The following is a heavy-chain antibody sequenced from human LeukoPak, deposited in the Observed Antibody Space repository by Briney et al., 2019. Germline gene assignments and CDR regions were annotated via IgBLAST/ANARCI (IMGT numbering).Heavy chain of an antibody. D-gene: IGHD3-22*01. V-gene: IGHV3-74*01. J-gene: IGHJ4*02. CDR3: ARDTYYYDSIGPKGVDY. Sequence: GGSLRLSCAASGFTFSSYWMHWVRQAPGKGLVWVSRINSDGSSTSYADSVKGRFTISRDNAKNTLYLQMNSLRAEDTAVYYCARDTYYYDSIGPKGVDYWGQGTLVTVSS. CDR1: GFTFSSYW. CDR2: INSDGSST.